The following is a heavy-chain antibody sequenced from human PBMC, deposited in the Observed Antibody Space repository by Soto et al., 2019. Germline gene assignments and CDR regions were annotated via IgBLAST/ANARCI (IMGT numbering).Heavy chain of an antibody. CDR3: ARELSRDCWSDNWFDP. V-gene: IGHV4-59*01. CDR2: IYNSGST. CDR1: GGSISSYY. J-gene: IGHJ5*02. D-gene: IGHD3-3*01. Sequence: SETLSLTCTVSGGSISSYYWSWIRRPPGKGLEWIGYIYNSGSTHSNPSLQSRVTISVDTSKNQCSLKLSSVTAADTAVYYCARELSRDCWSDNWFDPWGQGTLVTVSS.